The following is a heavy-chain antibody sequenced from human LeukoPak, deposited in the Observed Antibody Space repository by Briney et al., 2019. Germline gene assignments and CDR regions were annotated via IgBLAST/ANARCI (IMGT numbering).Heavy chain of an antibody. CDR2: IIPILGIA. CDR1: GGTFSNYT. V-gene: IGHV1-69*04. D-gene: IGHD5-24*01. J-gene: IGHJ4*02. CDR3: ARDPMATTPSDF. Sequence: ASVKVSCKASGGTFSNYTISWVRQAPGQGLEWMGRIIPILGIANYAQKFQGRVTITADKSTSTAYMELSSLRSEDTAVYYCARDPMATTPSDFWGQGTLVTVSS.